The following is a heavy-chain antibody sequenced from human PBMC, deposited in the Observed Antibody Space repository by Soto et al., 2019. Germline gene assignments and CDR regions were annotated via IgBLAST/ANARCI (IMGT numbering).Heavy chain of an antibody. Sequence: QVQLVQSGAEVKKPGASVKVSCKASGYTFTSYGISWVRQAPGQGLEWMGWISAYNGNTNYAQKLQGTVTMTTDTSTSTAYRELRSLRSDDTAVYYCARVSGGSGWKDNWFDPWGQGTLVTVSS. V-gene: IGHV1-18*04. CDR3: ARVSGGSGWKDNWFDP. J-gene: IGHJ5*02. CDR2: ISAYNGNT. D-gene: IGHD6-19*01. CDR1: GYTFTSYG.